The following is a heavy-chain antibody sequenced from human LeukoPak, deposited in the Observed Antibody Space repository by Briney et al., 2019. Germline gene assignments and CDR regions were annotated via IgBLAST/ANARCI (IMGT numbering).Heavy chain of an antibody. CDR3: ARAYYDILTGYYTLDY. CDR1: GFTFSSYS. CDR2: ISSSSSYI. J-gene: IGHJ4*02. D-gene: IGHD3-9*01. Sequence: GGSLRLSCAASGFTFSSYSMNWVRQAPGKGLEWVSSISSSSSYIYYADSVKGRFTISRDNAKNSLYLQMNSLRAEDTAVYYCARAYYDILTGYYTLDYWGQGTLVTVSS. V-gene: IGHV3-21*01.